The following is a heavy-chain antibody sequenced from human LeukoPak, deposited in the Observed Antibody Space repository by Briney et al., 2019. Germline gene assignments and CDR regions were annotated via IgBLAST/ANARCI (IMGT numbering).Heavy chain of an antibody. D-gene: IGHD2-21*01. V-gene: IGHV4-61*01. J-gene: IGHJ6*02. Sequence: SETLSLTCTVSGGSVSSGSYYWSWIRRPPGKGLEWIGYIYYSGSTNYNPSLKSRVTISVDTSKNQFSLKLSSVTAADTAVYYCARLRIGVVFYYGMDVWGQGTTVTVSS. CDR2: IYYSGST. CDR3: ARLRIGVVFYYGMDV. CDR1: GGSVSSGSYY.